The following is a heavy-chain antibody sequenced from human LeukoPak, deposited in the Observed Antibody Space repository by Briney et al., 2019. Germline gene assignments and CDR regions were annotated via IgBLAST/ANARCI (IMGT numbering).Heavy chain of an antibody. J-gene: IGHJ4*02. Sequence: PGGSLRLSCAASGFTFDDYAMHWVRQAPGKGLEWVSGIGWNSGSIGYADSVKGRFTISRDNAKNSLYLQMNSLRAEDTALYYCAARIPAAGRDYWGQGTLVTVSS. V-gene: IGHV3-9*01. CDR2: IGWNSGSI. CDR1: GFTFDDYA. CDR3: AARIPAAGRDY. D-gene: IGHD6-13*01.